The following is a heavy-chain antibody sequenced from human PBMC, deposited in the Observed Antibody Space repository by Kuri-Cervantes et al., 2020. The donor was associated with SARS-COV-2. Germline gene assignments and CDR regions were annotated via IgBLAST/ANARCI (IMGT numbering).Heavy chain of an antibody. J-gene: IGHJ4*02. CDR3: AREEGGELGEAFDY. V-gene: IGHV3-11*06. Sequence: GESLKISCEASGFTFSDYYMSWIRQAPGKGLEWVASIDSSSYYIYHADSVKGRLTISRDNAKTSVYLQMNSLKVEDTAVYYCAREEGGELGEAFDYWGQGALVTVSS. D-gene: IGHD7-27*01. CDR1: GFTFSDYY. CDR2: IDSSSYYI.